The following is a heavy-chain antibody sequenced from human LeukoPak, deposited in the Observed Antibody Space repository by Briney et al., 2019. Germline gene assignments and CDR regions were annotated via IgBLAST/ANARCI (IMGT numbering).Heavy chain of an antibody. CDR3: ARDSSSGGYSGDC. J-gene: IGHJ4*02. Sequence: RASVKVSCKASGYTFAAYYMHWVRQAPGQGLEWMGWINPNGGGTNYAQKFQGRVTMTRDTSISTAYMELSRLTSDDTAVYYCARDSSSGGYSGDCWGQGILVTVSS. D-gene: IGHD1-26*01. CDR2: INPNGGGT. CDR1: GYTFAAYY. V-gene: IGHV1-2*02.